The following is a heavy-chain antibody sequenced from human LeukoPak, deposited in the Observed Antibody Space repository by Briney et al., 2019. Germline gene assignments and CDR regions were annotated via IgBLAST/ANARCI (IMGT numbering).Heavy chain of an antibody. J-gene: IGHJ5*02. CDR2: INPNSGGT. Sequence: ASVKVSCKASGYTFTGHYMHWVRQAPGQGLEWMGGINPNSGGTNYAQKFQGRVTMTRDTSISTAYMELSRLRSDDTAVYYCARAGAVAGTGGWFDPWGQGTLVTVSS. D-gene: IGHD6-19*01. V-gene: IGHV1-2*02. CDR3: ARAGAVAGTGGWFDP. CDR1: GYTFTGHY.